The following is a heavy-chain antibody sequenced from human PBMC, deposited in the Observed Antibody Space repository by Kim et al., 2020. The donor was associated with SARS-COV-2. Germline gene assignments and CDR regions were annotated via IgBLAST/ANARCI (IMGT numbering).Heavy chain of an antibody. Sequence: AVSVKSRITINPDTSSNQCFLQLNFVTPEDTAVYYCARVGYSAYAWGFDYWGQGTLVTVSS. J-gene: IGHJ4*02. V-gene: IGHV6-1*01. D-gene: IGHD5-12*01. CDR3: ARVGYSAYAWGFDY.